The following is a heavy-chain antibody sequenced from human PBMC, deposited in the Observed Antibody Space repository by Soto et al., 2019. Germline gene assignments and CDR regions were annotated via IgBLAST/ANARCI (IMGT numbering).Heavy chain of an antibody. CDR2: INQSVST. CDR1: GGSFSGYY. D-gene: IGHD4-17*01. J-gene: IGHJ6*02. V-gene: IGHV4-34*01. CDR3: ASPILRWYPRRYGMDV. Sequence: SPTLSLTCAFYGGSFSGYYWSWIRQPQGKGLEWIGEINQSVSTNYNPSLKSRVTISVDTSKNQFSLKLSSGTAADTAVYYCASPILRWYPRRYGMDVWGQGTTVTVS.